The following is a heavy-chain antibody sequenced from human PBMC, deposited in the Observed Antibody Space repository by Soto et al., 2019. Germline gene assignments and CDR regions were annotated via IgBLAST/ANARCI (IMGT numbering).Heavy chain of an antibody. Sequence: ASVKVSCKASGYTFTSYGISWVRQAPGQGLEWMGWISAYNGNTNYAQKLQGRVTMTTDTSTSTAYMELRSLRSDDTAVYYCARGYSSSWYSTMSDAFDIWGQGTMVTVSS. CDR3: ARGYSSSWYSTMSDAFDI. J-gene: IGHJ3*02. CDR1: GYTFTSYG. V-gene: IGHV1-18*01. CDR2: ISAYNGNT. D-gene: IGHD6-13*01.